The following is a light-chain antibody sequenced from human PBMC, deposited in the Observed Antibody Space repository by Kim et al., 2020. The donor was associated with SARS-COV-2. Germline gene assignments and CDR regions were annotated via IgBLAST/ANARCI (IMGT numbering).Light chain of an antibody. CDR1: QSLNSDF. V-gene: IGKV3D-20*01. CDR2: DAT. J-gene: IGKJ2*01. Sequence: LSPGESATLACVASQSLNSDFIAGYQQKPGLAPRLLIYDATKRATGVPNRFSGSGSGTHFTLTISELEPEDFALYYCQQYEDLPTFGQVTKLEI. CDR3: QQYEDLPT.